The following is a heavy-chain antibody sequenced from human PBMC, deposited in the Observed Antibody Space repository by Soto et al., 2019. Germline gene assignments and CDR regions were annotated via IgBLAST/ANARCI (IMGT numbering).Heavy chain of an antibody. CDR3: ARDSYYDFWSGYRALTAYYYYGMDV. D-gene: IGHD3-3*01. CDR2: IWYDGSNK. CDR1: GFTFSSYG. Sequence: QVQLVESGGGVVQPGRSLRLSCAASGFTFSSYGMHWVRQAPGKGLEWVAVIWYDGSNKYYADSVKGRFTISRDNSKNTLYLQMNSLRAEDTAVYYCARDSYYDFWSGYRALTAYYYYGMDVWGQGTMVTVSS. J-gene: IGHJ6*02. V-gene: IGHV3-33*01.